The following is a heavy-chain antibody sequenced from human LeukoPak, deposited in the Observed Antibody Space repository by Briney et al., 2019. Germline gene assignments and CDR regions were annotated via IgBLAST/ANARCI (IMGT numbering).Heavy chain of an antibody. V-gene: IGHV1-69*06. J-gene: IGHJ5*02. CDR3: ARKVPNDSSGYYYRGQFDP. CDR1: GYTFTSYG. D-gene: IGHD3-22*01. CDR2: IIPIFGTA. Sequence: SVKVSCKASGYTFTSYGISWVRQAPGQGLEWMGGIIPIFGTANYAQKFQGRVTITADKSTSTAYMGLSSLRSEDTAVYYCARKVPNDSSGYYYRGQFDPWGQGTLVTVSS.